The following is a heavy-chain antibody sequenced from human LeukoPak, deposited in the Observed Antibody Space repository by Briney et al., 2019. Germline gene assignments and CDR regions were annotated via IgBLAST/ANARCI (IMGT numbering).Heavy chain of an antibody. D-gene: IGHD1-26*01. CDR1: GDSTSTYY. J-gene: IGHJ4*02. CDR2: IYYSGST. V-gene: IGHV4-59*12. CDR3: ARGASGNYHYFDY. Sequence: PSETLSLTCTVSGDSTSTYYWRWIRQPPGKGLEWIGYIYYSGSTNYNPSLKSRVTLSVDTPKNQFSLKLSSVTAADTAVYYCARGASGNYHYFDYWGQGTLVTVSS.